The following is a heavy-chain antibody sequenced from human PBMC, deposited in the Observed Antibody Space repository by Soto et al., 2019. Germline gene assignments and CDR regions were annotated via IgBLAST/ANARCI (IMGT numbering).Heavy chain of an antibody. CDR2: IWYDGSNK. CDR1: GFTFSTYG. CDR3: ATDRLLGASFVY. Sequence: QVQLVESGGGVVQPGRSLRLSCAASGFTFSTYGMHWVRQAPGKGLEWVAVIWYDGSNKYYADSVTGRFTISRDNSKSTPCLQLSSLTAEDPAVYYCATDRLLGASFVYWGQGALVTVSS. D-gene: IGHD3-16*01. V-gene: IGHV3-33*01. J-gene: IGHJ4*02.